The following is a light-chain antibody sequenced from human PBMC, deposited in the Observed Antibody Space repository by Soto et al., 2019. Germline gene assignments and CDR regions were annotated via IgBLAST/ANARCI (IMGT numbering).Light chain of an antibody. Sequence: DIQMTQSPFSLHASVGDRVNITCRASQSISNYLNWYQQKPGRAPSLLIHGASSLQGGVPSRFSGSGSGTDFTLTISSLLPEDFTTDYWHQTYSAPLTFGGGTKVEI. J-gene: IGKJ4*01. V-gene: IGKV1-39*01. CDR2: GAS. CDR1: QSISNY. CDR3: HQTYSAPLT.